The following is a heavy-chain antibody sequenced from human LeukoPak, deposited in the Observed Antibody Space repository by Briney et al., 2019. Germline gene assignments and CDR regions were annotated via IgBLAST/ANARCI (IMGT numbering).Heavy chain of an antibody. CDR3: ARPYDGDYGYNWLDP. CDR1: GGSISSSSYY. D-gene: IGHD4-17*01. V-gene: IGHV4-39*01. CDR2: IYYSGST. Sequence: SETLSLTCTVSGGSISSSSYYWGWIRQPPGKGLEWIGSIYYSGSTYYNPSLKSRVTISVDTSKNQFSLKLSSVTAADTAVYYCARPYDGDYGYNWLDPWGEGTLVTVSS. J-gene: IGHJ5*02.